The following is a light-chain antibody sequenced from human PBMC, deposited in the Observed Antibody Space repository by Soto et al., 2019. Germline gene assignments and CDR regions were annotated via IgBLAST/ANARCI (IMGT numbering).Light chain of an antibody. V-gene: IGLV1-40*01. CDR2: GNS. Sequence: QSVLTQPPSVSGAPGQRVTISCTGSSSNIGAGYDVHWYQQLPGTAPKLLIYGNSNRPSGVPDRFSGSKSGTSASLAITGLRAEDEADHYCQSYDSSLSFYVFGTGTKLTVL. CDR1: SSNIGAGYD. J-gene: IGLJ1*01. CDR3: QSYDSSLSFYV.